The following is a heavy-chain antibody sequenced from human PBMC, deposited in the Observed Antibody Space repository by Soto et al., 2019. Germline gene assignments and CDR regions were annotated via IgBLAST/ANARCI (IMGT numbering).Heavy chain of an antibody. D-gene: IGHD2-2*01. CDR1: GGSITSSSYS. CDR3: ASGCSSTSCQPPFWYGMDV. CDR2: FYYSENT. Sequence: PSETLSLTCAVSGGSITSSSYSWGWVRQPPGKGLEWIATFYYSENTHYNPSLKSRVTISVDTSKNSLYLQMNSLRAEDTAVYYCASGCSSTSCQPPFWYGMDVWGQGTTVTVSS. V-gene: IGHV4-39*01. J-gene: IGHJ6*02.